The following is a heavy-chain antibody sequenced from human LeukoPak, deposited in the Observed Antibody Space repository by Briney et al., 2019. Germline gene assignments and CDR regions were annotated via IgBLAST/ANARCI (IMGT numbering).Heavy chain of an antibody. D-gene: IGHD6-13*01. J-gene: IGHJ3*02. CDR1: GGSISNNYYY. Sequence: PSETLSLTCTVSGGSISNNYYYWGWIRQPPGKGLEWIGSVYYSGTTYYNPSLKSRVTISVHTSKNQFSLKLDSVTAADTAFYYCTRVGKKTAALLDAFDIWGQGTMVTVSS. CDR3: TRVGKKTAALLDAFDI. CDR2: VYYSGTT. V-gene: IGHV4-39*07.